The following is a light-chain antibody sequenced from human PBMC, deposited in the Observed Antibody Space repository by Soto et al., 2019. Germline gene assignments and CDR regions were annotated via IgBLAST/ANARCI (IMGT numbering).Light chain of an antibody. V-gene: IGKV3-20*01. CDR2: GAS. J-gene: IGKJ3*01. CDR1: QSVSSSY. CDR3: QQYGSSPSFT. Sequence: EIVLTQSPGTLSLSPGERATLSCRASQSVSSSYLAWYQQKPGQAPRLLIYGASSRATGIADRFSGSGSGKDFTLTSSRLEPEDFAVYYCQQYGSSPSFTFGSGTKVDIK.